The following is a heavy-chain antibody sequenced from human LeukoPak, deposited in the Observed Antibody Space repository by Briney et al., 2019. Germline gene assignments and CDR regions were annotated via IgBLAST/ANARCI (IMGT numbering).Heavy chain of an antibody. Sequence: PGGSLRLSCAASGFTFSSYGMSWVRQAPGKGLEWVSVIYSDGSTYYEDSVKGRFTISRDTSKNTLSLQMNSLRVEDTAVYYCAREKGRGVISPYYDYWGQGTLVTVSS. J-gene: IGHJ4*02. D-gene: IGHD3-10*01. V-gene: IGHV3-23*03. CDR2: IYSDGST. CDR1: GFTFSSYG. CDR3: AREKGRGVISPYYDY.